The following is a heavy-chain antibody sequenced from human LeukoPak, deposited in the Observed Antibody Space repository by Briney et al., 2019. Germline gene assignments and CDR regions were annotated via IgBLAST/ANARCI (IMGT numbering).Heavy chain of an antibody. CDR2: IRYDGSNK. CDR3: AKDPYGGAEYFQH. D-gene: IGHD4-23*01. V-gene: IGHV3-30*02. Sequence: GGSLRLSCAASGFTFSSYVMHWVRQAPGKGLEWVAFIRYDGSNKYYADSVKGRLTISRDNSKNTLYLQMNSLRAEDTAVYYCAKDPYGGAEYFQHWGQGTLVTVSS. J-gene: IGHJ1*01. CDR1: GFTFSSYV.